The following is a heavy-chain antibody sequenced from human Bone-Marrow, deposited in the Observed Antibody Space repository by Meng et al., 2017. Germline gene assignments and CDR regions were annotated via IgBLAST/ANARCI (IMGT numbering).Heavy chain of an antibody. CDR3: VRDEDISAAGKLFGDY. CDR2: IDPRSGDT. D-gene: IGHD6-13*01. J-gene: IGHJ4*02. V-gene: IGHV1-2*06. Sequence: ASVKVFCKPSGYTFTAYWLHWVRQAPGQGLDWRGRIDPRSGDTQYAQNFQGRVTMTRDTSISTTYMELSRLRSDDTAVYYCVRDEDISAAGKLFGDYWGQGTLVTVSS. CDR1: GYTFTAYW.